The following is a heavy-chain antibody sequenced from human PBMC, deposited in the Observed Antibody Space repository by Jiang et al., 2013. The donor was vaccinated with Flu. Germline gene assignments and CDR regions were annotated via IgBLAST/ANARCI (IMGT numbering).Heavy chain of an antibody. Sequence: SVKVSRKASGYTFTSYGISWVRQAPGQGLEWMGWISAYNGNTNYAQKLQGRVTMTTDTSTSTAYMELRSLRSDDTAVYYCARDFLSNYGDYHFDYWGQGTLVTVSS. CDR2: ISAYNGNT. D-gene: IGHD4-17*01. CDR3: ARDFLSNYGDYHFDY. CDR1: GYTFTSYG. V-gene: IGHV1-18*01. J-gene: IGHJ4*02.